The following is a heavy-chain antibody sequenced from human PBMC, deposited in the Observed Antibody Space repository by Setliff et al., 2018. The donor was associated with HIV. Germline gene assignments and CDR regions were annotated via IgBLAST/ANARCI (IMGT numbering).Heavy chain of an antibody. CDR2: MNPNTGVS. D-gene: IGHD3-10*01. V-gene: IGHV1-8*02. CDR3: ARGKGVGGVVITGGLDV. CDR1: GDTFRNYA. J-gene: IGHJ6*04. Sequence: ASVKVSCKVSGDTFRNYALNWVRQAPGQGLEWMGWMNPNTGVSGYALKFQARVTMTRDTSISTAYMELSSLTSEDTAVYYCARGKGVGGVVITGGLDVWGKGATVTVSS.